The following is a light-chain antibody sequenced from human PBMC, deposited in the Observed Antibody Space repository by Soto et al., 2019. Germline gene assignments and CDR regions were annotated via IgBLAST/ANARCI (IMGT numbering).Light chain of an antibody. CDR2: GAS. Sequence: EIVMKQSPATLSVSPGERATLSCRASQSVSSNLAWYQQKPGQAPRLLIYGASTRATGIPARFSGSGSGTEFTLTISSLQSEDFAVYYCQQYNNWPGIGQGTKVDIK. J-gene: IGKJ1*01. V-gene: IGKV3-15*01. CDR3: QQYNNWPG. CDR1: QSVSSN.